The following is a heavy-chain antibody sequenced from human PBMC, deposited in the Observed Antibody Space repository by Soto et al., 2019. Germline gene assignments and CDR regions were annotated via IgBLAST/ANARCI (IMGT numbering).Heavy chain of an antibody. CDR3: ARDGIDIVVVVAAIDAFDI. D-gene: IGHD2-15*01. Sequence: QVQLVQSGAEVKKPGASVKVSCKASGYTFTSYGISWVRQAPGQGLEWMGWISAYNGNTNYAQKLQGRGTMTTDTSTSTAYMELRSLRSDDTAVYYCARDGIDIVVVVAAIDAFDIWGQGTMVTVSS. CDR1: GYTFTSYG. V-gene: IGHV1-18*04. CDR2: ISAYNGNT. J-gene: IGHJ3*02.